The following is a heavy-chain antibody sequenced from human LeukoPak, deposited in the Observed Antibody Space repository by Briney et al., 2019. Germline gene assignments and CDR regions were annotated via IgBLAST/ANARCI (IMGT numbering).Heavy chain of an antibody. CDR1: GFTFSSYS. V-gene: IGHV3-48*01. J-gene: IGHJ4*02. D-gene: IGHD3-10*01. CDR3: ARDRGRGGLYYFDY. Sequence: GGSLRLSCAASGFTFSSYSMNWVRQAPGKGLEWVSYISSSSSTIYYADSVKGRFTISRDNAKNSLYLQMNSLRAEDTAVYYCARDRGRGGLYYFDYWGQGTLVTVSS. CDR2: ISSSSSTI.